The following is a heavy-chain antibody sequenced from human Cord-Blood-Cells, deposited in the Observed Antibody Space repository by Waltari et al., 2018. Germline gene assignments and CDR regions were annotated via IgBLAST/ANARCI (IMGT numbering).Heavy chain of an antibody. D-gene: IGHD6-19*01. CDR2: IRSKANSYAT. V-gene: IGHV3-73*02. CDR3: TRHTVAGDY. J-gene: IGHJ4*02. Sequence: EVQLVESGGGLVQLGGSLKLSCAASGFTFSGSAMHWVRQASGKGVEWVGRIRSKANSYATAYAASVKGRFTISRDDSKNTAYLQMNSLKTEDTAVYYCTRHTVAGDYWGQGTLVTVSS. CDR1: GFTFSGSA.